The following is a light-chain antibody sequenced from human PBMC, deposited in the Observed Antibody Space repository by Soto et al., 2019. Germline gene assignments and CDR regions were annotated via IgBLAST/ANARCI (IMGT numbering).Light chain of an antibody. J-gene: IGKJ5*01. Sequence: EIVLTQSPATLSLSPGERVTLSYRASQSVSSSLAWYQQKPGQAPRLLIYDVSNRATGIPARFSGSGSGTDFTLTISSLEPEDFAVYYCQQRSNWPITFGQGTRLAIK. V-gene: IGKV3-11*01. CDR1: QSVSSS. CDR2: DVS. CDR3: QQRSNWPIT.